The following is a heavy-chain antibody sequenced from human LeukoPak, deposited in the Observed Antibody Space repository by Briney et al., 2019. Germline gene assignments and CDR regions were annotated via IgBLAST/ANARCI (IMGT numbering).Heavy chain of an antibody. V-gene: IGHV4-34*01. CDR1: GGSFSGYY. J-gene: IGHJ6*03. CDR2: INHSGST. D-gene: IGHD2-8*01. Sequence: SETLPLTCAVYGGSFSGYYWSWIRQPPGKGLEWIGEINHSGSTNYNPSLKSRVTISVDTSKNQFSLKLSSVTAADTAVYYCARGEWYYYYMDVWGQGTLVTVSS. CDR3: ARGEWYYYYMDV.